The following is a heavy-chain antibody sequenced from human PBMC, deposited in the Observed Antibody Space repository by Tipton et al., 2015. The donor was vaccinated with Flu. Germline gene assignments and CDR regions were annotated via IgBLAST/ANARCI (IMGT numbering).Heavy chain of an antibody. CDR3: AKAYESTGYYPFAFDI. D-gene: IGHD3-22*01. Sequence: RSLRLSCAASGFTFSTYGMHWVRQAPGKGLEWVAVIWYDGSNKYYADSVNGRFTISRDNSKNTLYLQMNSLRAEDTALYYCAKAYESTGYYPFAFDIWGQGTMVTVAS. J-gene: IGHJ3*02. V-gene: IGHV3-33*06. CDR1: GFTFSTYG. CDR2: IWYDGSNK.